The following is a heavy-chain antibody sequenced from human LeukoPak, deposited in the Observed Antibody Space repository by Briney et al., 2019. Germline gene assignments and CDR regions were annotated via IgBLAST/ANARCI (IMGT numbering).Heavy chain of an antibody. CDR2: IYYSGST. CDR3: ARELKILTGYYAGSADDAFDI. D-gene: IGHD3-9*01. J-gene: IGHJ3*02. V-gene: IGHV4-59*11. CDR1: GGSISSHY. Sequence: SETLSLTCTVSGGSISSHYWSWIRQPPGKGLEWIGYIYYSGSTNYNPSLKSRVTISVDTSKNQFSLKLSSVTAADTAVYYCARELKILTGYYAGSADDAFDIWGQGTMVTVSS.